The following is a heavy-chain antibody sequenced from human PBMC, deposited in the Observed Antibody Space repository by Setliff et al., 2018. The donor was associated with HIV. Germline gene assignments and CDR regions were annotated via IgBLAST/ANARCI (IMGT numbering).Heavy chain of an antibody. D-gene: IGHD3-10*02. CDR3: ARDMFEIWERSLAKGDEFDP. CDR1: GYTFIGHY. CDR2: INPNSGDT. J-gene: IGHJ5*02. Sequence: ASVKVSRKASGYTFIGHYIHWVRQAPGQGLEWMGWINPNSGDTKYAQEFQDRVSLTRDTSLSTAYMELSSLTSDDTAIYYCARDMFEIWERSLAKGDEFDPWGQGSLVTVSS. V-gene: IGHV1-2*02.